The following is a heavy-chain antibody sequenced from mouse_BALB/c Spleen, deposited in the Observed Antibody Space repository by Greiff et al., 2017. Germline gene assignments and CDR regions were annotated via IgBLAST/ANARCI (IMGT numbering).Heavy chain of an antibody. CDR2: IDPETGGT. D-gene: IGHD2-1*01. J-gene: IGHJ4*01. V-gene: IGHV1-15*01. CDR1: GYTFTDYE. CDR3: TRWSYGNYDYAMDY. Sequence: VQLQQSGAELVRPGASVTLSCKASGYTFTDYEMHWVKQTPVHGLEWIGAIDPETGGTAYNQKFKGKATLTADKSSSTAYMELRSLTSEDSAVYYCTRWSYGNYDYAMDYWGQGTSVTVSS.